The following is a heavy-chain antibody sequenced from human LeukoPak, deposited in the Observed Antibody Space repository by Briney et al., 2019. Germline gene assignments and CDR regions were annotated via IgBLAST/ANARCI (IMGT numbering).Heavy chain of an antibody. CDR3: ARGDCSGGSCYLSLTTIDY. Sequence: PGGSLRLSCAASGFTFSSYSMNWVRQAPGKGLEWLSYISSSSSTIYYADSVKGRFTISRDNAKNSLYLQMNGLRAEDTAVYYCARGDCSGGSCYLSLTTIDYWGQGTLVTVSS. V-gene: IGHV3-48*01. D-gene: IGHD2-15*01. CDR1: GFTFSSYS. CDR2: ISSSSSTI. J-gene: IGHJ4*02.